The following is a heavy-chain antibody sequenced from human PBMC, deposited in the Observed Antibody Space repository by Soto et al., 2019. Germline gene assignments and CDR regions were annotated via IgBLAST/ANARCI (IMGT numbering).Heavy chain of an antibody. CDR2: ISAYNGNT. Sequence: QVQLVQSGAEVKKPGASVKVSCKASGFTFTTYGFTWVRQAPGQGLEWRGWISAYNGNTNYAQKFQGRVTMTTDTATSTVYLELRSLTSDDTAVYYCARGGRDGMDVWGQGTTVTLSS. CDR3: ARGGRDGMDV. V-gene: IGHV1-18*01. CDR1: GFTFTTYG. D-gene: IGHD3-10*01. J-gene: IGHJ6*02.